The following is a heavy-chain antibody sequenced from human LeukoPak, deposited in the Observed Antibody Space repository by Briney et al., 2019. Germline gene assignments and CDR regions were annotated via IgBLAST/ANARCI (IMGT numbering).Heavy chain of an antibody. CDR3: VRENHGSFDY. CDR1: GFSFSTYY. V-gene: IGHV3-21*01. CDR2: ISSGSTYI. Sequence: GGSLRLSCAASGFSFSTYYVNWVRQAPGKGLEWVACISSGSTYIFYADPVRGRFAVSRDNAKNSLYLQMNSLRADDTAVYYCVRENHGSFDYWGRGSLVTVSS. D-gene: IGHD1-14*01. J-gene: IGHJ4*02.